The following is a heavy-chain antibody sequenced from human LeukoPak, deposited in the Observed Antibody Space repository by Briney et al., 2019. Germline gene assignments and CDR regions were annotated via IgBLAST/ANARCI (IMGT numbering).Heavy chain of an antibody. CDR3: ARGGIVVVPAAIQNNWFDP. Sequence: GASVKVSCKASGGTFSSYAISWVRQAPGQGLEWMGGIIPIFGTANYAQKFQGRVTITADESTSTAYMELSSLRSEDTAVYYCARGGIVVVPAAIQNNWFDPWGQGTLVTVSS. CDR2: IIPIFGTA. V-gene: IGHV1-69*13. J-gene: IGHJ5*02. D-gene: IGHD2-2*01. CDR1: GGTFSSYA.